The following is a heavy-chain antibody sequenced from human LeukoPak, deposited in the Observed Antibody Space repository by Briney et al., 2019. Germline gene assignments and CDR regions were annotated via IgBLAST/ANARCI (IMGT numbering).Heavy chain of an antibody. V-gene: IGHV5-51*01. J-gene: IGHJ3*02. CDR2: IYPGDCDT. Sequence: GEALKISCNASGYIFTRYWSGWGRQKAGRGLEGMVIIYPGDCDTRNRPSFQGEVTISADNSISTASLQWSSLKASDTAMYYCARTTLDAFDIWGQGTMVTVSS. CDR3: ARTTLDAFDI. CDR1: GYIFTRYW. D-gene: IGHD3/OR15-3a*01.